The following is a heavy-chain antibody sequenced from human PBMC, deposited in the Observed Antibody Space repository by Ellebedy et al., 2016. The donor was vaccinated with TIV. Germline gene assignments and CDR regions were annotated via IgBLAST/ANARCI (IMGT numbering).Heavy chain of an antibody. CDR3: ARERIAAAEIDS. V-gene: IGHV1-2*02. D-gene: IGHD6-6*01. J-gene: IGHJ4*02. Sequence: AASVKVSCKTSGYSFSGHYLHWVRQAPGRGLEWMGWINPNSGGTNSAQKFQGRFTMARDTSIDTAYMELHSLTSDDTAVYYCARERIAAAEIDSWGQGTLVTVSS. CDR1: GYSFSGHY. CDR2: INPNSGGT.